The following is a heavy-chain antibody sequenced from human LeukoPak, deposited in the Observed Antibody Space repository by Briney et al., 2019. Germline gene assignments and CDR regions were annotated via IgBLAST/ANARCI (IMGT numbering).Heavy chain of an antibody. CDR3: ASSAYCGGDCYSGAFDI. V-gene: IGHV1-69*13. CDR1: GGTFSSYA. D-gene: IGHD2-21*02. Sequence: SVNVSCKASGGTFSSYAISWVRQAPGQGLEWMGGITPIFGTANYAQKFQGRVTITADESTSTAYMELSSPRSEDTAVYYCASSAYCGGDCYSGAFDIWGQGTMVTVSS. J-gene: IGHJ3*02. CDR2: ITPIFGTA.